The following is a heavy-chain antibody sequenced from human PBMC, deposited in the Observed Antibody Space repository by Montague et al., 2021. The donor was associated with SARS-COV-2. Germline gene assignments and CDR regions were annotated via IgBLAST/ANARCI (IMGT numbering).Heavy chain of an antibody. V-gene: IGHV4-34*01. D-gene: IGHD2-15*01. CDR3: ARGLRLCNGGSCYFAWFDP. CDR2: INHSGTT. Sequence: SETLSLTCAVYNESFSGSSFSTYYWSWIRQPPGKGLEWIGEINHSGTTNYNPSLESRFSISVDTSKNQFSLRLISVTAADTAVYYCARGLRLCNGGSCYFAWFDPWGQGTPVTVSS. CDR1: NESFSGSSFSTYY. J-gene: IGHJ5*02.